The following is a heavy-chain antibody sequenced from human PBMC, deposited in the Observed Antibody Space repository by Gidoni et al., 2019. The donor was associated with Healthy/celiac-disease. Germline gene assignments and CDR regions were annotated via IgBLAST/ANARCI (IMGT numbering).Heavy chain of an antibody. J-gene: IGHJ4*02. D-gene: IGHD4-17*01. CDR2: IWYDVSNK. V-gene: IGHV3-33*01. Sequence: QVQLVESGGGVVQPGRSLRLSCAASGFTFSSYGMHWVRQAPGKGLEWVAVIWYDVSNKYYADSVKGRFTISRDNSKNTLYLQMNSLRAEDTAVYYCARDRDYGDYGGFDYWGQGTLVTVSS. CDR1: GFTFSSYG. CDR3: ARDRDYGDYGGFDY.